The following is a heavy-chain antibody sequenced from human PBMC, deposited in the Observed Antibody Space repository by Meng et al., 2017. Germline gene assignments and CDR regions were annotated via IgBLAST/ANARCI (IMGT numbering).Heavy chain of an antibody. CDR1: GFSLSTSGVG. D-gene: IGHD3-3*01. V-gene: IGHV2-5*02. CDR3: AHSKKTYYDFWSGYLGYYFDY. Sequence: QITFKESGPTLVPPTQALPLPRTFSGFSLSTSGVGVGWIRQPPGKALEWLALIYWDDDKRYSPSLKSRLTITKDTSKNQVVLTMTNMDPVDTATYYCAHSKKTYYDFWSGYLGYYFDYWGQGTLVTVSS. CDR2: IYWDDDK. J-gene: IGHJ4*02.